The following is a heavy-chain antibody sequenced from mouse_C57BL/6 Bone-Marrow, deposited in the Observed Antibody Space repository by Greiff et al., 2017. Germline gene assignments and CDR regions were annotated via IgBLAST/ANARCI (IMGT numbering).Heavy chain of an antibody. CDR3: SRNYYGSSYVYAMDY. J-gene: IGHJ4*01. Sequence: VQLQESGPGLVQPSQSLSITCTVSGFSLTSYGVHWVRQSPGKGLEWLGVIWSGGSTDYNAAFISRLSISKDNSKCQVFFKMHSLQADDTAIYYCSRNYYGSSYVYAMDYWGQGTSVTVSS. D-gene: IGHD1-1*01. V-gene: IGHV2-2*01. CDR2: IWSGGST. CDR1: GFSLTSYG.